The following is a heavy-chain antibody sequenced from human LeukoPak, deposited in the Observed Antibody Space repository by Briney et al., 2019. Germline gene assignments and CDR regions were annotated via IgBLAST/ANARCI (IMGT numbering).Heavy chain of an antibody. CDR1: GGSISSYY. Sequence: SETLSLTCTVSGGSISSYYWSWIRQPAEKGLEWIGRIYTSGSTNYNPSLKSRVTMSVDTSKNQFSLKLSSVTAADTAVYCCARDRRFIGSGRASGTFYYYYGMDVWGQGTAVTVSS. CDR3: ARDRRFIGSGRASGTFYYYYGMDV. D-gene: IGHD3-10*01. J-gene: IGHJ6*02. CDR2: IYTSGST. V-gene: IGHV4-4*07.